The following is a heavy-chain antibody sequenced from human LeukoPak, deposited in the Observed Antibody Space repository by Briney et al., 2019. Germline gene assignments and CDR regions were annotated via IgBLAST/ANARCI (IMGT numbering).Heavy chain of an antibody. CDR1: GYTFTSYG. D-gene: IGHD4-17*01. Sequence: ASVKVSCKASGYTFTSYGISWVRQAPGQGLEWMGWISAYNGNTNYARKLQGRVTMTTDTSTSTAYMELRSLRSDDTAVYYCARASNGDYIFDYWGQGTLVTVSS. J-gene: IGHJ4*02. V-gene: IGHV1-18*01. CDR2: ISAYNGNT. CDR3: ARASNGDYIFDY.